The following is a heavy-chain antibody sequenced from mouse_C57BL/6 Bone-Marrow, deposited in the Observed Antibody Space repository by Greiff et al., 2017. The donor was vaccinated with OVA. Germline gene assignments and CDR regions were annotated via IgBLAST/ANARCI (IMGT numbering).Heavy chain of an antibody. CDR1: GFSFNTYA. D-gene: IGHD1-1*01. Sequence: EVQLVESGGGLVQPTGSLKLSCAASGFSFNTYAMNWVRQAPGKGLEWVARIRSKSNNYATYYADSVKDRFTISRDDSESMLYLQMNNLKTEDTAMYYCVRHPRVGYFDVWGTGTTVTVSS. J-gene: IGHJ1*03. V-gene: IGHV10-1*01. CDR3: VRHPRVGYFDV. CDR2: IRSKSNNYAT.